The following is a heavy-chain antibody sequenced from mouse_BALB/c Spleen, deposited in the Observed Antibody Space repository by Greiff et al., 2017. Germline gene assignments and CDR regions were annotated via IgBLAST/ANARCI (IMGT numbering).Heavy chain of an antibody. Sequence: VQLQQPGAELVKPGAPVKLSCKASGYTFTSYWMNWVKQRPGRGLEWIGRIDPSDSETHYNQKFKDKATLTVDKSSSTAYIQLSSLTSEDSAVYYCASWDYDGFAYWGQGTLVTVSA. V-gene: IGHV1-69*02. CDR3: ASWDYDGFAY. J-gene: IGHJ3*01. D-gene: IGHD2-4*01. CDR2: IDPSDSET. CDR1: GYTFTSYW.